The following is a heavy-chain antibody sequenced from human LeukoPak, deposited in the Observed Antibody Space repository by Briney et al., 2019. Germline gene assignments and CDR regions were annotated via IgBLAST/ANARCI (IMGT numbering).Heavy chain of an antibody. D-gene: IGHD6-13*01. V-gene: IGHV4-34*01. Sequence: PSETLSLTCAVYGGSFSGYYWSWIRQPPGEGLEWIGEINHSGSTNYNPSLKSRVTISVDTSKNQFSLKLSSMTAADTAVYYCARGVYIAAAQYGYWGQGTLVTVSS. CDR1: GGSFSGYY. J-gene: IGHJ4*02. CDR3: ARGVYIAAAQYGY. CDR2: INHSGST.